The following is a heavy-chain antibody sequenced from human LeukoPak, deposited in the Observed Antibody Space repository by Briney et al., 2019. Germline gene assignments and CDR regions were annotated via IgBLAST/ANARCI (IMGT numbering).Heavy chain of an antibody. CDR2: INHSGST. D-gene: IGHD2-21*02. V-gene: IGHV4-34*01. J-gene: IGHJ3*02. Sequence: SETLSFTCAVYGGSFSGYYWSWIRQPPGRGLEWIGEINHSGSTNYNPSLKSRVTISVDTSKNQFSLKLSSVTAADTAVYYCARAINCGGDCFDAFDIWGQGTMVTVSS. CDR3: ARAINCGGDCFDAFDI. CDR1: GGSFSGYY.